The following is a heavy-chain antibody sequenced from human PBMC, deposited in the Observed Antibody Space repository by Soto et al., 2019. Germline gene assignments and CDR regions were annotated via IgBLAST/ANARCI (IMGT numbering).Heavy chain of an antibody. D-gene: IGHD6-19*01. CDR3: AKDAARGWHVCYFDY. J-gene: IGHJ4*02. V-gene: IGHV3-30*18. Sequence: QVQLVESGGGVVQPGRSLRLSCAASGFTFSSYSMHWVRQAPGTGLEWLAVISYDGNNKYYADSVRGRRSISRDNSKNTRYLQMNSLRGDDTAVYCCAKDAARGWHVCYFDYWGQGTLVTVSS. CDR2: ISYDGNNK. CDR1: GFTFSSYS.